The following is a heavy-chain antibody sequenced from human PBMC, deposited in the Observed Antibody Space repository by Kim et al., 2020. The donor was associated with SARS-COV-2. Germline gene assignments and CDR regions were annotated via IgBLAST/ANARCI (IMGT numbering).Heavy chain of an antibody. J-gene: IGHJ4*02. CDR1: GFTFISYG. V-gene: IGHV3-23*01. D-gene: IGHD5-12*01. Sequence: GGSLRLSCVACGFTFISYGMSWVRQAPGKGLEWVSAISGRGGGTYYADSVKGWFTISRDNSKNTLNLQMNSLRAEDTAVYYCAKGYSGYDFVFGGQGTLVTVSS. CDR2: ISGRGGGT. CDR3: AKGYSGYDFVF.